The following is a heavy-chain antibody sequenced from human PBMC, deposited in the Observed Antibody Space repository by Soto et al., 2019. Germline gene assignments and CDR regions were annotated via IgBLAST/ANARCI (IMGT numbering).Heavy chain of an antibody. D-gene: IGHD1-1*01. CDR3: ARGQGWNPIERNWFDP. J-gene: IGHJ5*02. Sequence: PSETLSLTCTVSGGSISSGGYYWSWIRQHPGKGLEWIGYIYYSGSTYYNPSLKSRVTISVDTSKNQLSLKLSSVTAADTAVYYCARGQGWNPIERNWFDPWGQGTLVTVSS. CDR1: GGSISSGGYY. V-gene: IGHV4-31*03. CDR2: IYYSGST.